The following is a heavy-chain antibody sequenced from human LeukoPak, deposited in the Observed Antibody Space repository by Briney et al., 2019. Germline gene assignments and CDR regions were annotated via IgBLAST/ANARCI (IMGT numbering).Heavy chain of an antibody. CDR1: GGSFSGYY. Sequence: SETLSLTCAVYGGSFSGYYWSWIRQPPGKGLEWIGEINHSGSTNYNPSLKSRVTISVDTSKNQFSLKLSSVTAADTAVYHCARVDWNFPWGQGTLVTVSS. CDR3: ARVDWNFP. D-gene: IGHD1-7*01. CDR2: INHSGST. J-gene: IGHJ4*02. V-gene: IGHV4-34*01.